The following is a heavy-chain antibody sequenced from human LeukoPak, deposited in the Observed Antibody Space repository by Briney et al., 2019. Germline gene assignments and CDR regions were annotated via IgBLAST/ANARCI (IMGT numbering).Heavy chain of an antibody. CDR3: ARGEAVAGTKFFDY. CDR1: GGSISSYY. CDR2: IFYSGST. Sequence: SETLSLTGTVSGGSISSYYWSWIRQPPGKGLEWIGSIFYSGSTYYNPSLKSRVTISVDTSKNQFSLKLSSVTAADTAVYYCARGEAVAGTKFFDYWGQGALVTVSS. D-gene: IGHD6-19*01. J-gene: IGHJ4*02. V-gene: IGHV4-39*01.